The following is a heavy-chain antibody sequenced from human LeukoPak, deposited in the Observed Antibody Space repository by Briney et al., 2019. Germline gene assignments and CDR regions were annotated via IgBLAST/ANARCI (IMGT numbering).Heavy chain of an antibody. J-gene: IGHJ4*02. D-gene: IGHD3-22*01. CDR3: TTFSMIVVVITD. CDR1: GFTSSNAW. CDR2: IKSKTDGGTT. V-gene: IGHV3-15*01. Sequence: GGSLRLSCAASGFTSSNAWMSWVRQAPGKGLEWVGRIKSKTDGGTTDYAAPVKGRFTISRDDSKNTLYLQMNSLKTEDTAVYCTTFSMIVVVITDWGQGTLVTVSS.